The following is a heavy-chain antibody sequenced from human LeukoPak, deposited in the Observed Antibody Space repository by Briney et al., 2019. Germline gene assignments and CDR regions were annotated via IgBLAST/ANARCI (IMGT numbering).Heavy chain of an antibody. D-gene: IGHD3-10*01. J-gene: IGHJ3*02. CDR3: ARARITMVRGVIITIRNDAFDI. CDR2: IYTSGST. V-gene: IGHV4-61*02. Sequence: PSQTLSLTCTVSGGSISSGSYYWSWIRQPAGKGLEWIGRIYTSGSTNYNPSLKSRVTISVDTSKNQFSLKLSSVTAADTAVYYCARARITMVRGVIITIRNDAFDIWGQGTMVTVSS. CDR1: GGSISSGSYY.